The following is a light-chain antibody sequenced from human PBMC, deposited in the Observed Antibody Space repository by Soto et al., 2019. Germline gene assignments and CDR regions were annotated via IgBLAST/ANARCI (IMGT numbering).Light chain of an antibody. Sequence: QSVLTQPPSASGSPGQSVTISCTGTSSDVGGYNYVSWYQQHPGKAPKLMIYEVSKRPSGVPDRFSGSKSGNTASLTVSGLQAEDEADYYCSSYAGSNNRVFGGGTKSPS. V-gene: IGLV2-8*01. CDR1: SSDVGGYNY. J-gene: IGLJ3*02. CDR3: SSYAGSNNRV. CDR2: EVS.